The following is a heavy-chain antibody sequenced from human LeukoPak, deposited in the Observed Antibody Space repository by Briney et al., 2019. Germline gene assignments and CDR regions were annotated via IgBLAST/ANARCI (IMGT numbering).Heavy chain of an antibody. CDR2: ISSSSSYI. J-gene: IGHJ4*02. Sequence: GGSLRLSCAASGFTFSSYSMNWVRQAPGKGLEWVSSISSSSSYIYYADSVKGRFTISRDNAENSLYLQMNSLRAEDTAVYYCARSIQLWYFDYWGQGTLVTVSS. CDR1: GFTFSSYS. CDR3: ARSIQLWYFDY. V-gene: IGHV3-21*01. D-gene: IGHD5-18*01.